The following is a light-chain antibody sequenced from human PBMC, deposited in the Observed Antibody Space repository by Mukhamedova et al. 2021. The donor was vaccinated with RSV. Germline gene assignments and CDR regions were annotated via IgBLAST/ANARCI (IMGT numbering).Light chain of an antibody. J-gene: IGKJ2*03. Sequence: SQGIASWLAWYQQKPGEAPKLLIYAASTLQSGVPSRFSGSGSGTDFTLTISGLRPEDFATYYCQQANSFPYSFGQGTRLEIK. CDR3: QQANSFPYS. V-gene: IGKV1-12*01. CDR1: QGIASW. CDR2: AAS.